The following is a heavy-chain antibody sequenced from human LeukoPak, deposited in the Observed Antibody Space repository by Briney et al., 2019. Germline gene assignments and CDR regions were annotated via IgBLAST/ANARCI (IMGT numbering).Heavy chain of an antibody. CDR2: ISGSGGST. V-gene: IGHV3-23*01. D-gene: IGHD3-9*01. CDR1: GFTFSSYW. Sequence: GGSLRLSCAASGFTFSSYWMSWVRQAPGKGLEWVSAISGSGGSTYYADSVKGRFTISRDNSKNTLYLQMNSLRAEDTAVYYCAKALHYDILTGYWDYFDYWGQGTLVTVSS. J-gene: IGHJ4*02. CDR3: AKALHYDILTGYWDYFDY.